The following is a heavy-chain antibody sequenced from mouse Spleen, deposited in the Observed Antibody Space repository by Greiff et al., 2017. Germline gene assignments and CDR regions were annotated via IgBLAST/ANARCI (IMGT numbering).Heavy chain of an antibody. V-gene: IGHV2-6-1*01. CDR1: GFSFTSYG. J-gene: IGHJ4*01. D-gene: IGHD2-1*01. CDR2: IWSDGST. CDR3: ARHDYGKGYAMDY. Sequence: QVQLKESGPGLVAPSQSLSITCTISGFSFTSYGVHWVRQPPGKGLEWLVVIWSDGSTTYNSALKSRLSISKDNSKSQVFLKMNSLQTDDTAMYYCARHDYGKGYAMDYWGQGTSVTVSS.